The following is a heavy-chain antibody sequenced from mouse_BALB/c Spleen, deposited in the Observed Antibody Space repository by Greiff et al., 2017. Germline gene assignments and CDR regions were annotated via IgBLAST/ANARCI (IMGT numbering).Heavy chain of an antibody. CDR1: GYTFTSYW. J-gene: IGHJ2*01. CDR2: INPSTGYT. D-gene: IGHD2-14*01. V-gene: IGHV1-7*01. CDR3: ARSNIRYDNY. Sequence: VQLQQSGAELAKPGASVKMSCKASGYTFTSYWIHWVKQRPGQGLEWIGYINPSTGYTEYNQKFKDKATLTADKSSSTAYMQLSSLTSEDSAVYYCARSNIRYDNYWGQGTTLTVSS.